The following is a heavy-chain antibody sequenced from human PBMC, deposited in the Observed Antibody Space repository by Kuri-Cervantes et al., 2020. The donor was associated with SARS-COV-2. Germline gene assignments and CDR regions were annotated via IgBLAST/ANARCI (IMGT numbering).Heavy chain of an antibody. CDR2: ISYDGSNK. Sequence: GSLKISCAASGFTFSSYSMNWVRQAPGKGLEWVAVISYDGSNKYYADSVKGRFTISRDNSKNTLYLQMNSLRAEDTAVYYCARQGGFYSGWYDDAFDIWGQGTMVTVSS. V-gene: IGHV3-30*03. D-gene: IGHD6-19*01. CDR3: ARQGGFYSGWYDDAFDI. CDR1: GFTFSSYS. J-gene: IGHJ3*02.